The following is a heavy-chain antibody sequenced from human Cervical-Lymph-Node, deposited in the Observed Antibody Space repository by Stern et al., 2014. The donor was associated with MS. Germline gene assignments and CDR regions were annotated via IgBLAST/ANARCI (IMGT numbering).Heavy chain of an antibody. J-gene: IGHJ4*02. D-gene: IGHD2-2*01. CDR1: GFTFSSYG. CDR3: VASTLDY. Sequence: VQLVESGGGVVQPGRSLRLSCAASGFTFSSYGMHWVRQAPGKGLEWVAVISYDGSNKYYADSVKGRFTISRDNSKNTLYLQMNSLRAEDTAVYYCVASTLDYWGQGTLVTVSS. V-gene: IGHV3-30*03. CDR2: ISYDGSNK.